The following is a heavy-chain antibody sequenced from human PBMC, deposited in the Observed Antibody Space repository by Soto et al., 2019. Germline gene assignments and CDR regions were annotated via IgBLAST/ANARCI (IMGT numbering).Heavy chain of an antibody. CDR2: IYHSGST. Sequence: PSETLSLTCAVAGGNISSGCYSWSWIRQPPGKGLEWIGYIYHSGSTYYNPSLKSRVTISVDTSKNQFSLKLSSVTAADTAVYYCARGSKTPRAHNWFDPWGQGTLVTVSS. CDR3: ARGSKTPRAHNWFDP. V-gene: IGHV4-30-2*01. D-gene: IGHD2-15*01. CDR1: GGNISSGCYS. J-gene: IGHJ5*02.